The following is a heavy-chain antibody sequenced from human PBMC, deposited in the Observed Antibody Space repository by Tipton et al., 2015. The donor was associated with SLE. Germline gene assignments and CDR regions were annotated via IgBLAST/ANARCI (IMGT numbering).Heavy chain of an antibody. Sequence: TLSLTCTVSGYSIRSGYYWGWIRQSPGKGLEWIGSIYQSGSTYYKPSLRSRVTIPVDTSKNQFSLNLTSVTASDTAVYYCARLGGSGTAFDVWGQGTLVTVSA. CDR1: GYSIRSGYY. CDR2: IYQSGST. CDR3: ARLGGSGTAFDV. D-gene: IGHD3-10*01. V-gene: IGHV4-38-2*02. J-gene: IGHJ3*01.